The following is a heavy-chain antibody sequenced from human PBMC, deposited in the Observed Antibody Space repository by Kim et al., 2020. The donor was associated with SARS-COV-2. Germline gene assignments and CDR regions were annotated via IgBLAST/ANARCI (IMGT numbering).Heavy chain of an antibody. CDR3: ARATGMKLFGYYYYYYGMDV. CDR1: GFTFSSYG. J-gene: IGHJ6*02. Sequence: GGSLRLSCAASGFTFSSYGMHWVRQAPGKGLEWVAVIWYDGSNKYYADSVKGRFTISRDNSKNTLYLQMNSLRAEDTAVYYCARATGMKLFGYYYYYYGMDVWGQGTTVTVSS. CDR2: IWYDGSNK. D-gene: IGHD3-16*01. V-gene: IGHV3-33*01.